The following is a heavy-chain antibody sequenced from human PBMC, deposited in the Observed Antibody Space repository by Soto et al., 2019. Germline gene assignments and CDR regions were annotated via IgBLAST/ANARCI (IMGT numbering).Heavy chain of an antibody. Sequence: SETLSLTCTVSGGSISSGGYYWSWIRQHPGKGLEWIGYINYSGSTNYNPSLKSRVTISVDTSKNQFSLKLSPVTAADTAVYYCAREDRRGITIFGVAGDYYYYMDVWGKGTTVTVSS. CDR2: INYSGST. CDR1: GGSISSGGYY. J-gene: IGHJ6*03. V-gene: IGHV4-31*03. CDR3: AREDRRGITIFGVAGDYYYYMDV. D-gene: IGHD3-3*01.